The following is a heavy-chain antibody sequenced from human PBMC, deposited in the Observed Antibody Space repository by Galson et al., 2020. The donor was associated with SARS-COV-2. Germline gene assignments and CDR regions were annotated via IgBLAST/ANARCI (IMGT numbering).Heavy chain of an antibody. Sequence: TGGSLRLSCAASGFTFSRYGIHWVRQAPGKGLEWVGRISTDGRQTWYGDSVKGRFTISRENSKNILYLQMSSLRVEDMGVFYCARDGPNYNLDYWGQGTPVSV. CDR2: ISTDGRQT. CDR3: ARDGPNYNLDY. V-gene: IGHV3-33*01. J-gene: IGHJ4*02. CDR1: GFTFSRYG. D-gene: IGHD1-1*01.